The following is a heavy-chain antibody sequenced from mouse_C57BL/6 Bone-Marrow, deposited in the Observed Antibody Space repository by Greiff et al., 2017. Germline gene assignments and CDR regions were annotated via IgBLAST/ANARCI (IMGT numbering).Heavy chain of an antibody. J-gene: IGHJ3*01. Sequence: QVQLQQSGAELVKPGASVKMSCKASGYTFTSYWITWVKQRPGQGLEWIGDIYPGSGSTNYNEKFKSKATLTVATSSSTAYMQLSSLTSEDSAVYYCAREGNDGYWAYWGQGTLVTVSA. CDR2: IYPGSGST. CDR1: GYTFTSYW. D-gene: IGHD2-3*01. V-gene: IGHV1-55*01. CDR3: AREGNDGYWAY.